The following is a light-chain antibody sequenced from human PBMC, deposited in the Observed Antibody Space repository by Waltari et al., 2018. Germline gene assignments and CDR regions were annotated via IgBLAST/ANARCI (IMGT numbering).Light chain of an antibody. V-gene: IGKV1-17*02. Sequence: DIQTTQSPSSLSASVGDRANITCRASQDIRHDLGWFQQKPGKAPKRLIYAGLRLQSGVPSRFSGSWFGTEFTLTITDLQPDDFATYYCLQHNSYPQTFGQGTKVDFK. J-gene: IGKJ1*01. CDR2: AGL. CDR3: LQHNSYPQT. CDR1: QDIRHD.